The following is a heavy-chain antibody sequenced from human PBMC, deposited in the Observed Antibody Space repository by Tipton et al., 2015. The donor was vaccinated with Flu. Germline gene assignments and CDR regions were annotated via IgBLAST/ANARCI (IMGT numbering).Heavy chain of an antibody. J-gene: IGHJ5*02. V-gene: IGHV4-4*02. CDR1: GGSISRSNW. CDR3: ARRDFSNYVSDPKNWFDR. D-gene: IGHD4-11*01. CDR2: IYHSGST. Sequence: TLSLTCAVSGGSISRSNWWSWVRQPPGKGLEWIGEIYHSGSTNYNPSLKSRVTISVDTSKNQFSLEMRSVTVADMAVYYCARRDFSNYVSDPKNWFDRWGQGTLVTVSS.